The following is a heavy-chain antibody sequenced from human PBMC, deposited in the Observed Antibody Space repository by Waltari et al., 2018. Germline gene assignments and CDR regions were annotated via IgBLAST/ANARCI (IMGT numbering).Heavy chain of an antibody. V-gene: IGHV3-48*01. J-gene: IGHJ3*02. D-gene: IGHD5-12*01. Sequence: VQLVESGGGMVQPGESLRLSCAASGFTFSPYNMNWVRQAPGKGLEWVSYISSSTTTYYADYVKGRFTISRDNAKNSLYLQMNSLRAEDTALYYCARGRDGYIQDVFDIWGQGT. CDR2: ISSSTTT. CDR1: GFTFSPYN. CDR3: ARGRDGYIQDVFDI.